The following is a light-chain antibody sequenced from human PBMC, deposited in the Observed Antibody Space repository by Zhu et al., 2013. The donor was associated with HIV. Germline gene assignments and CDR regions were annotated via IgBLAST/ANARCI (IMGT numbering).Light chain of an antibody. Sequence: IIMTQSPATLSVSPGESATLSCRASQSIGNRLAWYQLRPGQSPRLLIFGASSRATDIPARFSGSGSGTDFTLTISSLEPEDFAVYYCQQRSNWPLTFGPGTKVDIK. J-gene: IGKJ3*01. CDR1: QSIGNR. CDR2: GAS. V-gene: IGKV3-11*01. CDR3: QQRSNWPLT.